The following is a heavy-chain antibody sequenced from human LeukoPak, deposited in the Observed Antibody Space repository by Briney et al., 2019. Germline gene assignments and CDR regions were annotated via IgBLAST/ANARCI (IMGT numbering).Heavy chain of an antibody. CDR2: IYTSGST. V-gene: IGHV4-61*02. D-gene: IGHD5-18*01. Sequence: SETLSLACTVSGASIISSAYSWGWIRQPAGKGLEWIGRIYTSGSTYYNPSLKSRVTISVDTSKNQFSLKLSSVTAADTAVYYCARDSRYSHFDYWGQGTLVTVSS. CDR3: ARDSRYSHFDY. J-gene: IGHJ4*02. CDR1: GASIISSAYS.